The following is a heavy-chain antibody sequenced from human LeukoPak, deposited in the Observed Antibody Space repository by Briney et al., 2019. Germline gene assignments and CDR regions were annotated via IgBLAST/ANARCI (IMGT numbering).Heavy chain of an antibody. CDR3: ARLRRNSDRSGYYYYYDY. CDR2: INPLASSI. D-gene: IGHD3-22*01. Sequence: GGSLRLSCEASGLIFSDYSFNWIRQAPGKGLEWVSFINPLASSIYYADSVKGRFIISRDNAKNSLYLQMDSLRAEDTAFYYCARLRRNSDRSGYYYYYDYWGQGTLVTVSS. J-gene: IGHJ4*02. CDR1: GLIFSDYS. V-gene: IGHV3-21*01.